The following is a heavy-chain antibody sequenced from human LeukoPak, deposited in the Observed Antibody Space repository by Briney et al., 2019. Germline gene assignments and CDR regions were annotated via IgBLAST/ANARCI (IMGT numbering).Heavy chain of an antibody. J-gene: IGHJ4*02. CDR2: INPNSGGT. CDR3: AREDTAMVIRGPPFDY. Sequence: ASVKVSCKASGYTFTGYYMHWVRQAPGQGLEWMGWINPNSGGTNYAQEFQGRVTMTRDTSISTAYMELSRLRSDDTAVYYCAREDTAMVIRGPPFDYWGQGTLVTVSS. CDR1: GYTFTGYY. V-gene: IGHV1-2*02. D-gene: IGHD5-18*01.